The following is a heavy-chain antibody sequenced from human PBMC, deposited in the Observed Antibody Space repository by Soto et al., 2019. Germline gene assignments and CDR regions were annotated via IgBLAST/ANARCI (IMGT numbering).Heavy chain of an antibody. CDR2: INPSGGST. Sequence: QVQLVQSGAEVKKPGASVKVSCKASGYTFTSYYMHWVRQAPGQGLEWMGIINPSGGSTSYAQKFQRRVTMTRDTSTSTVYMELSSLRSEDTAVYYCARVAIAVARRGWFDPWGQGTLVTVSS. D-gene: IGHD6-19*01. V-gene: IGHV1-46*01. CDR1: GYTFTSYY. CDR3: ARVAIAVARRGWFDP. J-gene: IGHJ5*02.